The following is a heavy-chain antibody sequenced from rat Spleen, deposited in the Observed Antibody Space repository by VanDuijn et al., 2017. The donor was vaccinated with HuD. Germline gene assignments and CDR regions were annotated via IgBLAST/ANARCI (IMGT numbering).Heavy chain of an antibody. CDR3: SRGGATRFDY. J-gene: IGHJ2*01. V-gene: IGHV5-29*01. D-gene: IGHD1-11*01. CDR1: GFTFSDYY. CDR2: ISYDGSST. Sequence: EVQLVESDGGLVQPGRSLKLSCATSGFTFSDYYMAWVRQAPTKGLEWVATISYDGSSTYYRDSVKGRFTISRDNAKSTLYLQMDSLRSEDKATYYCSRGGATRFDYWGQGVMVTVSS.